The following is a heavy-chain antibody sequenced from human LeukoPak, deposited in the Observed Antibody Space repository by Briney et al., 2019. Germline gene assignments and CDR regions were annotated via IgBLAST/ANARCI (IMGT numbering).Heavy chain of an antibody. J-gene: IGHJ3*02. CDR2: IYYSGST. D-gene: IGHD3-10*01. CDR3: AKSNGYGLVDI. V-gene: IGHV4-59*08. Sequence: SETLSLTCTVSGGPISSYYWSWIRQPPGKGLEWIGYIYYSGSTNYNPSLKSRVTISVDTSRNQFSLKLNSVTAADTAVYYRAKSNGYGLVDIWGQGTMVTVSS. CDR1: GGPISSYY.